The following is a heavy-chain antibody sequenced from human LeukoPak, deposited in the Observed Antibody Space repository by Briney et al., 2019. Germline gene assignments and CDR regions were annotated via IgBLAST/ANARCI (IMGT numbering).Heavy chain of an antibody. J-gene: IGHJ4*02. D-gene: IGHD6-19*01. CDR2: IYSGGST. CDR1: GFTVSSNY. CDR3: ARDSGSGWYYFDY. Sequence: PGGSLRLSCAASGFTVSSNYMSWVRRAPGKGLEWVSVIYSGGSTYYADSVKGRFTISRDNSKNTLYLQMNSLRAEDTAVYYCARDSGSGWYYFDYWGQGTLVTVSS. V-gene: IGHV3-53*01.